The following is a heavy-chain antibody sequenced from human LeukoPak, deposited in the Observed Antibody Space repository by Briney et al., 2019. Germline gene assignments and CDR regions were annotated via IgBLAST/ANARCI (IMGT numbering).Heavy chain of an antibody. D-gene: IGHD4-17*01. CDR3: ARRPKYGDYRGFDY. CDR2: INHSGST. V-gene: IGHV4-34*01. J-gene: IGHJ4*02. CDR1: GGSFSGYY. Sequence: SETLSLTCAVYGGSFSGYYWSWIRQPPGKGLEWIGEINHSGSTNYNPSLKSRVTISVDTSKNQFSLKLSSVTAADTAVYYCARRPKYGDYRGFDYWGQGTLVTVSS.